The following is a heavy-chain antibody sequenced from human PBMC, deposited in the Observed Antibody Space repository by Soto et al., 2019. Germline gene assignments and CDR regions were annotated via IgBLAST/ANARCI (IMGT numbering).Heavy chain of an antibody. Sequence: GGSLRLSCAASGFTFSSYAMSWVRQAPGKGLEWVSAISGSGGSTYYADSVKGRFTISRDNSKNTLYLQMNSLRAEDTAVYYCAKDTLLWFGELLSYGMDVWGQGTTVTVSS. J-gene: IGHJ6*02. V-gene: IGHV3-23*01. D-gene: IGHD3-10*01. CDR2: ISGSGGST. CDR3: AKDTLLWFGELLSYGMDV. CDR1: GFTFSSYA.